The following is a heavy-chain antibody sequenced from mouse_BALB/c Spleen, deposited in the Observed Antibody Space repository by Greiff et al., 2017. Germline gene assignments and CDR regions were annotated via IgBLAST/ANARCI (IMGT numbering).Heavy chain of an antibody. V-gene: IGHV2-6-4*01. CDR1: GFSLSRYS. J-gene: IGHJ3*01. D-gene: IGHD2-2*01. CDR3: AIYGYDQAWFAY. Sequence: VKLMESGPGLVAPSQSLSITCTVSGFSLSRYSVHWVRQPPGKGLEWLGMIWGGGSTDYNSALKSRLSISKDNSKSQVFLKMNSLQTDDTAMYYCAIYGYDQAWFAYWGQGTLVTVSA. CDR2: IWGGGST.